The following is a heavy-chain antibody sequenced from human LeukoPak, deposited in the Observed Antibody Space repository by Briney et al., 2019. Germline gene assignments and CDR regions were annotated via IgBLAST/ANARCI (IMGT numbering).Heavy chain of an antibody. Sequence: GGSLRLSCAASGFTFSNAWMSWVRQAPGKGLEWVAVISYDGSNKYYADSVKGRFTISRDNSKNTLYLQMNSLRAEDTAVYYCACEYSSGWYAFDYWGQGTLVTVSS. CDR3: ACEYSSGWYAFDY. D-gene: IGHD6-19*01. V-gene: IGHV3-30*14. CDR2: ISYDGSNK. CDR1: GFTFSNAW. J-gene: IGHJ4*02.